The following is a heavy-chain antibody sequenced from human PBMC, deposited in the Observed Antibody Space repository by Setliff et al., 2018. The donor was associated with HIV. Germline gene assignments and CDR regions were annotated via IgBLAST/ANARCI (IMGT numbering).Heavy chain of an antibody. CDR1: GFTFSKYA. CDR2: ISGSGGDT. Sequence: GGSLRLSCAGSGFTFSKYAMGWVRQAPGKGLEWVSSISGSGGDTYYTDSVKGRFTISRDNSGNTLFLQMDSLRAEDTAIYYCATLRIDYFDYWGQGTLVTVSS. V-gene: IGHV3-23*01. CDR3: ATLRIDYFDY. D-gene: IGHD3-3*01. J-gene: IGHJ4*02.